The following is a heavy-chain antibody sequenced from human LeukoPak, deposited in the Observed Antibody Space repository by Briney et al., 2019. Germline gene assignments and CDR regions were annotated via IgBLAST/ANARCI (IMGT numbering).Heavy chain of an antibody. J-gene: IGHJ3*02. Sequence: WGSLRLSCAASGFTFDEYGMSWVRQGPGKGLEWVSAINWNGDSTDYADSVRGRFTISRDNAKNSLYLQMNSLRAEDTALYYCARCSRSSTDCYSEFDIWGQGTMVTVSS. CDR2: INWNGDST. D-gene: IGHD2-2*02. V-gene: IGHV3-20*04. CDR1: GFTFDEYG. CDR3: ARCSRSSTDCYSEFDI.